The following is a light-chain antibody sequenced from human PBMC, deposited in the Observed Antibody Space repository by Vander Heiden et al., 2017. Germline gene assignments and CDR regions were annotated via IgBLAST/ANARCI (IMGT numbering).Light chain of an antibody. CDR3: MIWNSSAWV. CDR1: SGLNVGTYR. J-gene: IGLJ3*02. CDR2: YKSDSDK. Sequence: QAVLTQPSSLSASPGASASLPCPLRSGLNVGTYRIYWYQQKPGSPPQYLLRYKSDSDKQQGSGVPSRFSGSKDASANAGILLISGLQSEDEADYYCMIWNSSAWVFGGGTKLTVL. V-gene: IGLV5-45*03.